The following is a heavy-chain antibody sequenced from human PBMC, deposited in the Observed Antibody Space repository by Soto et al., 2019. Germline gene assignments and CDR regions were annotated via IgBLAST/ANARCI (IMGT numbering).Heavy chain of an antibody. CDR3: ARHRPYSNNYGHYYYYMDV. Sequence: SETLSLTCTVSGGSISSSNYYWGWIRQPPGKGLEWIGSMFYSGSTYYNPSLKSRVTISVDTSKNQFSLKLSSVTAADTAVYYCARHRPYSNNYGHYYYYMDVWGKGTTVTVSS. J-gene: IGHJ6*03. V-gene: IGHV4-39*01. D-gene: IGHD4-17*01. CDR1: GGSISSSNYY. CDR2: MFYSGST.